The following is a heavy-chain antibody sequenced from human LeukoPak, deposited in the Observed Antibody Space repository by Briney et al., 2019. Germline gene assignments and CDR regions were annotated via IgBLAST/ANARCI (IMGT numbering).Heavy chain of an antibody. CDR2: IYYSGST. CDR1: GGSISSYY. V-gene: IGHV4-59*12. CDR3: ARRPAGKSNDY. J-gene: IGHJ4*02. Sequence: SETLSLTCTVSGGSISSYYWSWIRQPPGKGLEWIGYIYYSGSTNYNPSLKSRVTMSVDTSKNQFSLKLTSVTAADTAVYYCARRPAGKSNDYWGQGTLVTVSS. D-gene: IGHD2-2*01.